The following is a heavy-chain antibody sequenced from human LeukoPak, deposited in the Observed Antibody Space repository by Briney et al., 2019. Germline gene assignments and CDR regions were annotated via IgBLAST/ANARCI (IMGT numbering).Heavy chain of an antibody. D-gene: IGHD6-19*01. J-gene: IGHJ4*02. CDR1: GYSFTSYW. V-gene: IGHV5-51*01. CDR3: ARAIAVAGTENFDY. CDR2: IYPGDSDT. Sequence: GESLKISCKGSGYSFTSYWIGRVRQMPGKGLEWMGIIYPGDSDTRYSPSFQGQVTISADKSISTAYLQRSSLKASDTAMYYCARAIAVAGTENFDYWGQGTLVTVSS.